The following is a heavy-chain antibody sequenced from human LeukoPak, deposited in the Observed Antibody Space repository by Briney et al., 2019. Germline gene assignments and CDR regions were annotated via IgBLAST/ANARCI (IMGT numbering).Heavy chain of an antibody. D-gene: IGHD5-18*01. CDR2: ISAYNGNT. V-gene: IGHV1-18*01. CDR1: GGTFSSYA. Sequence: ASVKVSCKASGGTFSSYAISWVRQAPGQGLEWMGGISAYNGNTNYAQKLQGRVTMTTDTSTSTAYMELRSLRSDDTAVYYCAREVRGYGPVWGQGTLVTVSS. CDR3: AREVRGYGPV. J-gene: IGHJ4*02.